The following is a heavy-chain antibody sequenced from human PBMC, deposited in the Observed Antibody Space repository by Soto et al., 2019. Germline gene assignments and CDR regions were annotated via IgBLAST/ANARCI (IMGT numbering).Heavy chain of an antibody. V-gene: IGHV3-72*01. CDR2: AKTGGYGYAT. CDR1: GFTFSDHF. D-gene: IGHD2-21*01. CDR3: ASPKLAGDALRDRYFDF. J-gene: IGHJ2*01. Sequence: EVQLVESGGGLVQPAGSLRLSCAASGFTFSDHFMDWVRQAPGEGLEWVGRAKTGGYGYATQYAASVIGRFSVSRDDSVNSFYLQMNTLRTDDTAVYYCASPKLAGDALRDRYFDFWGRGTLVTVSS.